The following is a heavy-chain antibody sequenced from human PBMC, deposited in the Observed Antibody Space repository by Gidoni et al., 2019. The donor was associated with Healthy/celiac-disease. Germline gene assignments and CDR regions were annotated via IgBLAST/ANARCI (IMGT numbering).Heavy chain of an antibody. D-gene: IGHD6-19*01. CDR3: ASRSIAVAGRDY. CDR1: GGSISSSSYY. V-gene: IGHV4-39*01. Sequence: QLQLQESGPGLVKPSETLSLTCTVSGGSISSSSYYWGWIRQPPGKGLEWIVSIYDSGSTYYNPSLKIRVTISVDTSKNQFSLKLSSVTAADTAVYYCASRSIAVAGRDYWGQGTLVTVSS. CDR2: IYDSGST. J-gene: IGHJ4*02.